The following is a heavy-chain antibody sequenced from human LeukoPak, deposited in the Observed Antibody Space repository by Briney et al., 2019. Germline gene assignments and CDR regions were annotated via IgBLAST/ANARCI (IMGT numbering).Heavy chain of an antibody. CDR2: IRNKANGATA. CDR3: SRAYTTGWLGINDF. V-gene: IGHV3-49*04. CDR1: GFSFSDYA. J-gene: IGHJ4*02. Sequence: QSGGSLRLSCTGSGFSFSDYAMTWVRQAPGKWLEWVGFIRNKANGATADYAASVKGRFTISRDDSKTTAYLQMNSLKTEDTAVYYCSRAYTTGWLGINDFWGQGALVTVSS. D-gene: IGHD6-19*01.